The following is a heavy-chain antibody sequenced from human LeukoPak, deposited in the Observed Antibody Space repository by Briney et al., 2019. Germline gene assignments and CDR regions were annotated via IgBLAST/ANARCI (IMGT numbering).Heavy chain of an antibody. CDR1: GGSVSSGSYY. CDR3: ARDRGAASDAFDI. J-gene: IGHJ3*02. CDR2: IYYSGIT. Sequence: PSETLSLTCTVSGGSVSSGSYYWSCIRQPPGKGLEWIGYIYYSGITNYNPSLQSRVTISVDTSKNQFSLKLSSVTAADTAVYYCARDRGAASDAFDIWGQGTMVTVSS. D-gene: IGHD1-26*01. V-gene: IGHV4-61*01.